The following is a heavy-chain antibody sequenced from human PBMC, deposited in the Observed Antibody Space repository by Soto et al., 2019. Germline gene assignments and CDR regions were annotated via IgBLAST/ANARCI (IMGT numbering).Heavy chain of an antibody. Sequence: ASVKVSCKASGYTFTGYYMHWVRQATGQGLEWMGWINPNSGGTNYAQKFQGWVTMTRDTSISTAYMELSRLRSDDTAVYYCARANSRGMVYAPRNYYYYGMDVWGQGTTVTVSS. CDR3: ARANSRGMVYAPRNYYYYGMDV. CDR1: GYTFTGYY. J-gene: IGHJ6*02. CDR2: INPNSGGT. D-gene: IGHD2-8*01. V-gene: IGHV1-2*04.